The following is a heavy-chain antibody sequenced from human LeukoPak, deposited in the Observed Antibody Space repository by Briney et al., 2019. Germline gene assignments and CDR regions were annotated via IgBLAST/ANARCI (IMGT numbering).Heavy chain of an antibody. CDR2: ISSSSSAI. CDR3: ARALGGYFDY. J-gene: IGHJ4*02. D-gene: IGHD3-10*01. Sequence: GGSLRLPCAASGFTFSSYSMNWVRQAPGKGLEWVSYISSSSSAIYYADSVKGRFTISRDNAKNSLYVQMNSLRTEDTAVYYCARALGGYFDYWGQGTLVTVSS. V-gene: IGHV3-48*01. CDR1: GFTFSSYS.